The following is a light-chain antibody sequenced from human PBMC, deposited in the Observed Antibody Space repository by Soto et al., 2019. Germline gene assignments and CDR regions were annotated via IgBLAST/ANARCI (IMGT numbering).Light chain of an antibody. J-gene: IGKJ2*01. CDR1: QSVASN. CDR3: QHYNKCFVYT. CDR2: AAS. Sequence: ELVMTQSPATLSVSPGERATLSCRASQSVASNLAWYQHKPGQAPRLLIYAASTRATGIPARFSGSGYCTAFPLTIGSLHTEDFAVYYCQHYNKCFVYTFGQGTQLEIK. V-gene: IGKV3-15*01.